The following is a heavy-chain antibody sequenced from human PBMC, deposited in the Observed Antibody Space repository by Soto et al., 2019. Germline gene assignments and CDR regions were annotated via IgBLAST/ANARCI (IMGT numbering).Heavy chain of an antibody. CDR3: ARGASPLIDY. D-gene: IGHD1-26*01. Sequence: GASVKVSCKASGYTFTNFGISWVRQAPGQGLEWMGWISAYNGNTNYAQNFQGRVTMTTDTSTSTAYMEVSSLRSEDTAVYYCARGASPLIDYWGQGTLVTVSS. J-gene: IGHJ4*02. V-gene: IGHV1-18*01. CDR1: GYTFTNFG. CDR2: ISAYNGNT.